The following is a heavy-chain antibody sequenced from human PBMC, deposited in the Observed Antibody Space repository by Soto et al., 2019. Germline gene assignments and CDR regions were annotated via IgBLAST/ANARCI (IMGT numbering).Heavy chain of an antibody. CDR1: GYTFTAYY. Sequence: ASVKVSCKASGYTFTAYYMHWVRQAPGQGLEWMGWVNPGNGTTSFAQKFQGRVTMTRDTSISTAYMELSGLRSDDTAMYYCARDTYANFDYWGQGTLVTVSS. CDR3: ARDTYANFDY. J-gene: IGHJ4*02. CDR2: VNPGNGTT. V-gene: IGHV1-2*02. D-gene: IGHD2-8*01.